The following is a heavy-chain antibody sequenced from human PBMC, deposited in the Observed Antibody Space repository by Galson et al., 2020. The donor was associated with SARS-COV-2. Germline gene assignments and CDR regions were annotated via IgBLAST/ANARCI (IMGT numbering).Heavy chain of an antibody. CDR3: ARDIYYDSSGYYLSAFDI. CDR2: IYYSGST. J-gene: IGHJ3*02. CDR1: GGSISSSSYY. Sequence: SETLSITCTVAGGSISSSSYYLGWIRQPPGKGLEWIGSIYYSGSTYYNPTIKSRVTISVDTSKNQITRKLSSVTAADTAVYYRARDIYYDSSGYYLSAFDIWGQGTMVTVSS. V-gene: IGHV4-39*02. D-gene: IGHD3-22*01.